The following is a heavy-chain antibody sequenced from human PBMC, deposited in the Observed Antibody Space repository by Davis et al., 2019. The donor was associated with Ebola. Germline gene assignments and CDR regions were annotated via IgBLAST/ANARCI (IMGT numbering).Heavy chain of an antibody. D-gene: IGHD4-17*01. CDR1: GFTFSSYE. Sequence: PGGSLRLSCAASGFTFSSYEMNWVRQAPGKGLEWVSYISSSGSTIYYADSVKGRFTISRDNAKNSLYLQMNSLRAEDTAVYYCARSVTPHPKFDPWGQGTLVTVSS. CDR2: ISSSGSTI. J-gene: IGHJ5*02. CDR3: ARSVTPHPKFDP. V-gene: IGHV3-48*03.